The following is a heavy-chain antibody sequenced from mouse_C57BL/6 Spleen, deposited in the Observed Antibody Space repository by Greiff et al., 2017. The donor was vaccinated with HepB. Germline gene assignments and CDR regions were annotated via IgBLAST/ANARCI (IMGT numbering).Heavy chain of an antibody. D-gene: IGHD1-2*01. J-gene: IGHJ1*03. V-gene: IGHV5-4*01. Sequence: EVQGVESGGGLVKPGGSLKLSCAASGFTFSSYAMSWVRQTPEKRLEWVATISDGGSYTYYPDNVKGRFTISRDNAKNNLYMQMSHLKSEDTAMYYCARGGVLRHYWYFDVWGTGTTVTVSS. CDR3: ARGGVLRHYWYFDV. CDR2: ISDGGSYT. CDR1: GFTFSSYA.